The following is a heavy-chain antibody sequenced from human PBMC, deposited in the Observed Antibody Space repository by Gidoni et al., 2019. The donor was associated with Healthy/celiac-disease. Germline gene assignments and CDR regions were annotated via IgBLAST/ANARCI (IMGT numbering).Heavy chain of an antibody. J-gene: IGHJ4*02. V-gene: IGHV4-34*01. CDR1: GGSLSGYY. Sequence: QVQLQQWGAGLLKPSETLSLTCAVHGGSLSGYYWSWIRPPPGKGLEWIGEINHSGSTNYIPSLKSRVTISVDTSKNQFSLKLSSVTAADTAVYYCARPGAGLAVAGQIDYWGQGTLVTVSS. CDR2: INHSGST. CDR3: ARPGAGLAVAGQIDY. D-gene: IGHD6-19*01.